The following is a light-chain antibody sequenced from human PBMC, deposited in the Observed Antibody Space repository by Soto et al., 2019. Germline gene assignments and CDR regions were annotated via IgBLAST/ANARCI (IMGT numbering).Light chain of an antibody. J-gene: IGKJ1*01. CDR2: AAS. CDR1: QRIGSF. CDR3: QQSYTAPLT. Sequence: DIQMTQSPSSLSASVGDRVTITCRASQRIGSFLNWFQHKPGKAPNLLIYAASTLQSGVPSRFSGCESVTEFNLTITNLLPVDFVTYYCQQSYTAPLTFGQGTKVEVK. V-gene: IGKV1-39*01.